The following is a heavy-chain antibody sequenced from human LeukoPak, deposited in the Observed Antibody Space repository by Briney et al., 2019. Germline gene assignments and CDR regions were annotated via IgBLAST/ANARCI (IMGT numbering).Heavy chain of an antibody. J-gene: IGHJ4*02. CDR3: ARASGIAAAEDY. CDR1: GGTFSSHA. V-gene: IGHV1-69*04. Sequence: SVKVSCKASGGTFSSHAISWVRQAPGQGLEWMGRIIPILGIANYAQKFQGRVTITADKSTSTAYMELSSLRSEDTAVYYCARASGIAAAEDYWGQGTLVTVSS. CDR2: IIPILGIA. D-gene: IGHD6-13*01.